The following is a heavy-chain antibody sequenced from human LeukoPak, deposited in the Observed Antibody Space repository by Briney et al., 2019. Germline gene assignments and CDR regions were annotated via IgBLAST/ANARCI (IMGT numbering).Heavy chain of an antibody. CDR1: GFAVSSNY. CDR3: AGKQGSGSLRPLDY. Sequence: PGGSLRLSCAASGFAVSSNYISWVRQAPGKGLEWVSGIYSGGHIYYADSVKGRFTISRDNSKNTLYLQMNSLRAEDTAVYYCAGKQGSGSLRPLDYWGQGTLVTVSS. CDR2: IYSGGHI. J-gene: IGHJ4*02. V-gene: IGHV3-53*01. D-gene: IGHD3-10*01.